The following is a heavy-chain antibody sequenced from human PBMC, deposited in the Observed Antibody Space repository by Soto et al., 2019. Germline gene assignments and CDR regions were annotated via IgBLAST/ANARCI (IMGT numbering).Heavy chain of an antibody. D-gene: IGHD4-4*01. CDR2: IYYSGPT. Sequence: SETLSLTCTVSGGSVSRDSNFWSWIRQPPGKGLEWIGYIYYSGPTRYNPSLESRVTISIGSSKNQVSLNLTSVTAADTAVYFCPRVYSHFDHWGRGTLVTVSS. CDR1: GGSVSRDSNF. V-gene: IGHV4-61*01. J-gene: IGHJ5*02. CDR3: PRVYSHFDH.